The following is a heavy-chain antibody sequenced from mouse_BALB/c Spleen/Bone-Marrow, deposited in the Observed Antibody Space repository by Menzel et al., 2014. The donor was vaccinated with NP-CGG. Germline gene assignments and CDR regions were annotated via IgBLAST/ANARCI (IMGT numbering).Heavy chain of an antibody. CDR3: ARGGFDY. CDR2: INPSNGRT. CDR1: GYTFTSYW. Sequence: QVQLQQSGAELVKPGASVKLSCKASGYTFTSYWMHWVKQRPGQGLEWIGEINPSNGRTNYNEKFKSKATLTEDKSSSTAYMQLSSLTSEDSAVYYCARGGFDYWGQGTTLTVSS. V-gene: IGHV1S81*02. J-gene: IGHJ2*01.